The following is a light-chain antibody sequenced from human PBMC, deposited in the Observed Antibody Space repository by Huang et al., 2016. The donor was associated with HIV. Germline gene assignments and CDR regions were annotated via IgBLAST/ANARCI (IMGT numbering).Light chain of an antibody. J-gene: IGKJ3*01. Sequence: DIQMTQSPSSLSASVGDRVTITCRASQNIDTYLNWYQQKRGKAPKLLIYPASSLESGVPSRFSGSGSGTDFTLTISSLQPEDSATYYCQQSYSSVFTFGPGTKVDVK. V-gene: IGKV1-39*01. CDR2: PAS. CDR3: QQSYSSVFT. CDR1: QNIDTY.